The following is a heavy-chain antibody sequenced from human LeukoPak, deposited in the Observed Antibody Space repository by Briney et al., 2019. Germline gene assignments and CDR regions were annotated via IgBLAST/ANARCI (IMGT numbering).Heavy chain of an antibody. D-gene: IGHD5-12*01. J-gene: IGHJ4*02. V-gene: IGHV1-46*01. CDR1: GYTFTSYY. Sequence: ASVKVSCKASGYTFTSYYMHWVRQAPGQGLEWMGIINPSGGSTSYAQKFQGRVTMTRDTSTSTVYMELSSLRSEDTAVYYCARPDIVATIDWQWLPSALDYWGQGTLVTVSS. CDR3: ARPDIVATIDWQWLPSALDY. CDR2: INPSGGST.